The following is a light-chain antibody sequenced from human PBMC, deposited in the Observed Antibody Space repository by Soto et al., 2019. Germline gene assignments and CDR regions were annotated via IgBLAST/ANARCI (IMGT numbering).Light chain of an antibody. CDR2: ALS. V-gene: IGKV3-15*01. J-gene: IGKJ1*01. CDR1: QSVGSN. Sequence: EVVMTQSAATLSVSPGEIATLFCGASQSVGSNLACYQQKPGQAPRILIEALSTMNTGIPARCSGSGSGTEFTHTINNLKSEDFVIYNCQQYNPWPRTFGQGTQVEI. CDR3: QQYNPWPRT.